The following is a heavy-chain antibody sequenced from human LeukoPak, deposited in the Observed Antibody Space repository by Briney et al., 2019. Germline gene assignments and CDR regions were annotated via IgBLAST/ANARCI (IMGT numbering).Heavy chain of an antibody. CDR3: ARDAGDFDL. CDR2: ISYDGSIT. V-gene: IGHV3-30-3*01. D-gene: IGHD3-10*01. CDR1: GFTFSSYG. J-gene: IGHJ2*01. Sequence: QPGRSLRLSCAASGFTFSSYGMHWVRQAPGKGLEWVAVISYDGSITYYADSVKGRITISRDNSKNTLYLQMNSLRAEDTAVYYCARDAGDFDLWGRAPWSLSPQ.